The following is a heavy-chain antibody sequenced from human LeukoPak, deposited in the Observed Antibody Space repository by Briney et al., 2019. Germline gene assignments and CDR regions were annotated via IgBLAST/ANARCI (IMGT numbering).Heavy chain of an antibody. CDR2: IYYSEST. V-gene: IGHV4-59*01. CDR3: ARGPWLGLDY. D-gene: IGHD3-22*01. CDR1: GGSISSYY. J-gene: IGHJ4*02. Sequence: SETLSLTCTVSGGSISSYYWSWIRQPPGKGLEWIGYIYYSESTNYNPSLKSRVTISVDTSKNQFSLKLSSVTAADTAVYYCARGPWLGLDYWGQGTLVTVSS.